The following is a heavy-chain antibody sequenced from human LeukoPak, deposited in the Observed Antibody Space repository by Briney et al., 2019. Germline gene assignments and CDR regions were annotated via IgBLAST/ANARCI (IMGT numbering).Heavy chain of an antibody. V-gene: IGHV4-4*07. CDR1: GGSISSYY. CDR3: ARGQLMGDKFEGYYFDY. Sequence: PSETLSLTCTVSGGSISSYYWSWIRQPAGKGLEWIGRIYTSGSTNYNPSLKSRVTMSVDTSKNQFSLKLSSVTAADTAVYYCARGQLMGDKFEGYYFDYRGQGTLVTVSS. J-gene: IGHJ4*02. D-gene: IGHD2-8*01. CDR2: IYTSGST.